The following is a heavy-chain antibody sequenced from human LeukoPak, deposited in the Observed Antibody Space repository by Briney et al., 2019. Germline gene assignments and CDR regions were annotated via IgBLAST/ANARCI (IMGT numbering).Heavy chain of an antibody. Sequence: GGSLRLSCETSGFTFSTYGMHWVRQAPGKGLEWVSSIGGTGTSIYYADSVKGRFTISRDNPKNSLYLQMNSLRAEDTAVYYCARDVFFRAHNWFDPWGQGTLVTVSS. J-gene: IGHJ5*02. CDR3: ARDVFFRAHNWFDP. CDR1: GFTFSTYG. D-gene: IGHD2/OR15-2a*01. V-gene: IGHV3-21*01. CDR2: IGGTGTSI.